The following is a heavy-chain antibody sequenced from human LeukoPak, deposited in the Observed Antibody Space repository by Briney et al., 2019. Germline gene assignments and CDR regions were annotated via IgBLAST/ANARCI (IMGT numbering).Heavy chain of an antibody. V-gene: IGHV4-61*02. CDR1: GGSISSGSYY. CDR3: ARGPPRIGSLVDY. CDR2: IYTSGST. D-gene: IGHD6-13*01. J-gene: IGHJ4*02. Sequence: SETLSLTCTVSGGSISSGSYYWSWIRQPAGKGLEWIGRIYTSGSTNYNPSLKSRVTMSVDTSKNQFSLKLSSVTAADTAVYYCARGPPRIGSLVDYWGQGTLVTVSS.